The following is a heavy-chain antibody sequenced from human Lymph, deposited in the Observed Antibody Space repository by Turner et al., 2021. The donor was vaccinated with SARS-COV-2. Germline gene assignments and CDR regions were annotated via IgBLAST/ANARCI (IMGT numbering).Heavy chain of an antibody. CDR3: ARDRGGYGAYYYGMDV. CDR2: ISISSSTI. D-gene: IGHD2-15*01. J-gene: IGHJ6*02. Sequence: EVQLVESGGGLVQPGGSLRPSCAAPGFTFSSYSMNWVRQAPGKGLEWVSYISISSSTIYYADSVKGRFTISRDNAKNSLYLQMNSLRDEDTAVYYCARDRGGYGAYYYGMDVWGQGTTVTVSS. CDR1: GFTFSSYS. V-gene: IGHV3-48*02.